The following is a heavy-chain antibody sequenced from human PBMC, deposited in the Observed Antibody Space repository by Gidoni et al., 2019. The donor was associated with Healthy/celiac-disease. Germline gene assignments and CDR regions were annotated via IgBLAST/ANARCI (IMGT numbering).Heavy chain of an antibody. CDR3: ARAGRWLQPRDYYGMDV. CDR2: IYYSGST. CDR1: GGSISRGAYY. V-gene: IGHV4-30-4*01. Sequence: QVQLQESGPGLVKPSQTLSLTCPVSGGSISRGAYYWSWIRQPPGKGLEWIGYIYYSGSTYYNPSLKSRVTKSVDTSKNQFSLKLSSVTAADTAVYYCARAGRWLQPRDYYGMDVWGQGTTVTVSS. D-gene: IGHD5-12*01. J-gene: IGHJ6*02.